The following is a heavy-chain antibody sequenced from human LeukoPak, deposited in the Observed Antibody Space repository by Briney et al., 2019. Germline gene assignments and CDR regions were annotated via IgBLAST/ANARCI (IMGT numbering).Heavy chain of an antibody. CDR2: INPNSGGT. CDR1: GYTFTGYY. D-gene: IGHD6-13*01. V-gene: IGHV1-2*02. CDR3: ARDRHSSSWCEFDY. Sequence: ASVKVSCKASGYTFTGYYMHWVRQAPGQGLEWMGWINPNSGGTNYAQKFQGRVTMTRDTSISTAYMELSRLRSDDTAVYYCARDRHSSSWCEFDYWGQGTLVTVSS. J-gene: IGHJ4*02.